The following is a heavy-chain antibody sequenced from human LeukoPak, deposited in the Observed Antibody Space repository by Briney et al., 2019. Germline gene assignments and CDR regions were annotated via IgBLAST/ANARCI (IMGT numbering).Heavy chain of an antibody. Sequence: SVKVSCKASGGTFSSYAISWVRQAPGQGLEWMGGIIPIFGTANYAQKFQGRVTITADESTSTAYMELSSLRSEDTAVYYCARTYMVRGVYYYMDVWGKGTTVTVSS. CDR2: IIPIFGTA. V-gene: IGHV1-69*13. CDR1: GGTFSSYA. D-gene: IGHD3-10*01. CDR3: ARTYMVRGVYYYMDV. J-gene: IGHJ6*03.